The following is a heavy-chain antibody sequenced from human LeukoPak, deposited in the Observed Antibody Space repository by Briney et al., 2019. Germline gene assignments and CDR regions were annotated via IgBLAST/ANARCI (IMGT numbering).Heavy chain of an antibody. J-gene: IGHJ5*02. CDR3: ARVGSSWYGAQHNWFDP. CDR2: INTNTGNP. D-gene: IGHD6-13*01. CDR1: GYTFTSYA. V-gene: IGHV7-4-1*02. Sequence: ASVKVSCKASGYTFTSYAMNWVRQAPGQGLEWMGWINTNTGNPTYAQGFTGRFVFSLDTSVSTAYLQISSLKAEDTAVYYCARVGSSWYGAQHNWFDPWGQGTLVTVSS.